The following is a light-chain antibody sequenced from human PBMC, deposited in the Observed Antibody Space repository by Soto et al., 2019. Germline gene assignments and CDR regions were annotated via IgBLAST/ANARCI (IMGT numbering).Light chain of an antibody. CDR1: QSVSNY. Sequence: EIVMTQSPATLSVSPGERATLSCRASQSVSNYLAWYQQKPGQAPRLLIYGASTRATGIPARFSGGGSETDFTLTISSLQSEDFAVYYCQQYQKWPPLTFGGGTKVEIK. CDR3: QQYQKWPPLT. V-gene: IGKV3-15*01. J-gene: IGKJ4*01. CDR2: GAS.